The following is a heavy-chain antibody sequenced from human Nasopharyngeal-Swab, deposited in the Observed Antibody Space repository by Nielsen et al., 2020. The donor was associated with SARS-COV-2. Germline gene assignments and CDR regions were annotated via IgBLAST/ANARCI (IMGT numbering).Heavy chain of an antibody. J-gene: IGHJ5*02. Sequence: SETLSLTCTVSGGSISSGSYYWSWIRQPAGKGLEWIGRIYTSGSTNYNPSLKSRVTISVDTSKNQFSLKLSSVTAADTAVYYCARDRGWFDPWGQGTLVTVSP. CDR3: ARDRGWFDP. CDR2: IYTSGST. V-gene: IGHV4-61*02. D-gene: IGHD3-10*01. CDR1: GGSISSGSYY.